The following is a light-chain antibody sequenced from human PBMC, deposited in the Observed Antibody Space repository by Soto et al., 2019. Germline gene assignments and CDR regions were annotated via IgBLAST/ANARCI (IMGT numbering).Light chain of an antibody. CDR3: QQRSDWLLT. V-gene: IGKV3-11*01. J-gene: IGKJ4*01. CDR1: ETVNNY. CDR2: DAS. Sequence: IVLTQSPATLSLSPGERATLSCSASETVNNYLAWYQQKPGQAPRLLIYDASNRSTGIPPRFSGSGSGTDFTLTITSLTPEDFAVYYCQQRSDWLLTFGGGTKVEIK.